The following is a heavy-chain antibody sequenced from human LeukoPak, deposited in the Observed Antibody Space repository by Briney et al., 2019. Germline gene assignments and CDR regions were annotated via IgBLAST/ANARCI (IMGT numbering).Heavy chain of an antibody. D-gene: IGHD6-6*01. J-gene: IGHJ5*02. V-gene: IGHV3-9*01. CDR3: AKNYSSSFIWFYP. CDR1: GFAFGNYG. Sequence: GGSLRLSCAASGFAFGNYGMHWVRQAPGKGLEWVSGISWTSSSIGYADSVKGRFTISRDNAKNSLYLQMNSLRAEDTAVYYWAKNYSSSFIWFYPWGQRTLVTVSS. CDR2: ISWTSSSI.